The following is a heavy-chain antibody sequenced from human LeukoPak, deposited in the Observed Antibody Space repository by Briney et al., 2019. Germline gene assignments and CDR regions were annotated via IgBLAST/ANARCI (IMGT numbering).Heavy chain of an antibody. D-gene: IGHD3-22*01. J-gene: IGHJ3*02. CDR2: IYYSGST. CDR1: GGSISSSSYY. CDR3: ASALPPYYDSSGNDAFDI. V-gene: IGHV4-39*01. Sequence: SETLSLTCTVSGGSISSSSYYWGLIRQPPGKGLEWIGSIYYSGSTYYNPSFKSRVTISVDTSKNPFSLKLSSVTAADTAVYYCASALPPYYDSSGNDAFDIWGQGTMVTVSS.